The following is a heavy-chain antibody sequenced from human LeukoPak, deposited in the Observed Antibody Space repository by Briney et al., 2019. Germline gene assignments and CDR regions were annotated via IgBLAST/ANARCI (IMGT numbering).Heavy chain of an antibody. CDR2: ISAYNGNT. J-gene: IGHJ4*02. V-gene: IGHV1-2*02. D-gene: IGHD1-1*01. Sequence: ASVKVSCKASGYTFTDYYIHWVRQAPGQGLEWMGWISAYNGNTNYAQKFQGRVTMTRDTSISTAYMELSRLRSDDTAVYYCARVLERAKFDYWGQGTLVTVSS. CDR1: GYTFTDYY. CDR3: ARVLERAKFDY.